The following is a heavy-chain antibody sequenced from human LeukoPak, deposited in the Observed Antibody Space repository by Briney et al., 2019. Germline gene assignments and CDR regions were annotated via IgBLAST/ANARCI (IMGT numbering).Heavy chain of an antibody. CDR3: TKETSYNIFSPFDY. J-gene: IGHJ4*02. CDR2: ISGSSTST. D-gene: IGHD3-9*01. V-gene: IGHV3-23*01. CDR1: GFTFSSFA. Sequence: GGSLRLSCAASGFTFSSFAMSGVRQAPGKGLEGVSGISGSSTSTYDGDSVKGRFTITRDNSRNTLYLQISSLRADDTAVYYCTKETSYNIFSPFDYWGQGTLVTVSS.